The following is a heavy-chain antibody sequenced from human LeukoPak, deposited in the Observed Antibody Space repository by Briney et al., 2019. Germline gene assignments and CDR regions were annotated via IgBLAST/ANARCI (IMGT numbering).Heavy chain of an antibody. D-gene: IGHD1-7*01. CDR2: ISDDGGRT. V-gene: IGHV3-23*01. CDR3: AKDRGNYMGYYFDY. Sequence: PGGSLRLSCVASGFTFRSYAMTWVRQAPGKGLQWASSISDDGGRTYYADSVKGRFTISRDNSKNTLYLQINSLRGEDTAKYYCAKDRGNYMGYYFDYWGQGTLVTVSS. CDR1: GFTFRSYA. J-gene: IGHJ4*02.